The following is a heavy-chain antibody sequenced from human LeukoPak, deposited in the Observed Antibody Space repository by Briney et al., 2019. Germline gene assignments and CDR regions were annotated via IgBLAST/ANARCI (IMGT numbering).Heavy chain of an antibody. CDR1: GFTFDDYT. CDR2: ITRDGAST. CDR3: ATERQQYFDY. J-gene: IGHJ4*02. V-gene: IGHV3-43*01. Sequence: PGGSLRLSYAASGFTFDDYTMHWVRQAPGKGLEWVSLITRDGASTFYADSVKGRFTISRDNSKNSLSLQMNSLRSEDTALYYCATERQQYFDYWGQGTLVTVSS.